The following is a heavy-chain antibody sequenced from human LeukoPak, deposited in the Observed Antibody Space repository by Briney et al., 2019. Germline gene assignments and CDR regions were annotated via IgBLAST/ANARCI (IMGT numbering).Heavy chain of an antibody. CDR2: IIPILGIA. J-gene: IGHJ6*03. V-gene: IGHV1-69*02. CDR1: GGTFSSYT. D-gene: IGHD3-10*01. CDR3: ARGSSSSGFSYYYYYYYMDV. Sequence: PVKVSCKASGGTFSSYTISWVRQAPGQGLEWMGRIIPILGIANYAQKFQGRVTITADKSTSTAYMELSSLRSEDTAVYYCARGSSSSGFSYYYYYYYMDVWGKGTTVTVSS.